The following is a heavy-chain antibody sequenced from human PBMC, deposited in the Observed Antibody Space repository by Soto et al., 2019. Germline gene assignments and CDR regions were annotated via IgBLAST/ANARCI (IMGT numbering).Heavy chain of an antibody. CDR1: GGTITSGGYY. J-gene: IGHJ6*02. Sequence: QVQLQESGPGLVKPSQTLSLTCTVSGGTITSGGYYWTWIRQQPGKGLEWIGYIHHSGTTYYSPSLRSRATMSVDTSKNQFSMKVNSVTAADTAVYSCASDWAGGNNLSYGMDVWGQGTTVTVSS. D-gene: IGHD1-1*01. CDR3: ASDWAGGNNLSYGMDV. V-gene: IGHV4-31*02. CDR2: IHHSGTT.